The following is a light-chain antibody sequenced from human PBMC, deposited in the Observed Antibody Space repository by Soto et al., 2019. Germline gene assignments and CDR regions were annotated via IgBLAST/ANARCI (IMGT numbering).Light chain of an antibody. CDR3: QQYGSSPLT. J-gene: IGKJ4*01. CDR1: QSVSSSF. CDR2: GAS. Sequence: EIVLTQSPGTLSLSPGERATLSCRASQSVSSSFLAWYQQKPRQAPRLLIYGASSTSTGIPDRFSGSESGTDFTLTISRLEPEDVAVYYCQQYGSSPLTFGGGTKVEIK. V-gene: IGKV3-20*01.